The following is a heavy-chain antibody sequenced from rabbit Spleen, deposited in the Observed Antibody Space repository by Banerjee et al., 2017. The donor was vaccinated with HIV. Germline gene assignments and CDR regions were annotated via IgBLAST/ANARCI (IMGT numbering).Heavy chain of an antibody. V-gene: IGHV1S40*01. CDR3: ARGYGYADYTYATYFNL. D-gene: IGHD6-1*01. CDR2: IDAGSSGST. CDR1: GIDFSNYYY. J-gene: IGHJ4*01. Sequence: QSLEESGGDLVKPGASLTLTCTASGIDFSNYYYMCWVRQAPGKGLEWIACIDAGSSGSTYYASWAKGRFTISKTSSTTVTLQMISLTAADTATYFCARGYGYADYTYATYFNLWGQGTLVTVS.